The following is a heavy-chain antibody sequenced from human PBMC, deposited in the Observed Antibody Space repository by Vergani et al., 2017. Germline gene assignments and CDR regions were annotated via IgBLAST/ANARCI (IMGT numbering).Heavy chain of an antibody. CDR3: ARVNSSSGYFDY. D-gene: IGHD6-6*01. CDR2: INHSGST. CDR1: GGSFSGYY. Sequence: QVQLQQWGAGLLKPSETLSLTCAVYGGSFSGYYWSWIRQPPGKGLEWIGEINHSGSTNYNPSLKSRVTISVDTSKNQCSLKLSSVTAADTAVYYCARVNSSSGYFDYWGQGTLVTVSS. V-gene: IGHV4-34*01. J-gene: IGHJ4*02.